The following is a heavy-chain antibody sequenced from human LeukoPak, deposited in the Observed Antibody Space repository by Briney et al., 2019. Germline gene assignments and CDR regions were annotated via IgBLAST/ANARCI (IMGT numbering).Heavy chain of an antibody. J-gene: IGHJ4*02. CDR2: IKQDGSEK. CDR1: GFTFSTYW. Sequence: GGSLRLSCAASGFTFSTYWMSWVRQAPGKGLEWVANIKQDGSEKYYVDSVKGRFTISRGNPENSLYLQMNSLRAEDTAVYFCARDRGFEYDDTGSFDYWGQGTLVTVSS. CDR3: ARDRGFEYDDTGSFDY. D-gene: IGHD6-6*01. V-gene: IGHV3-7*01.